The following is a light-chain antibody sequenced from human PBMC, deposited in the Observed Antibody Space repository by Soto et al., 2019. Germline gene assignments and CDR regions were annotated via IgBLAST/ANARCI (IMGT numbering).Light chain of an antibody. V-gene: IGKV1-5*03. CDR2: KAY. J-gene: IGKJ4*01. CDR1: QSISSW. Sequence: DIQMTQSPSTLSASVGDRVTITCRASQSISSWMAWYRQKPGKVRKRLIYKAYSLESGVPSRFSGSGSGTEFTLTISSLQPDDFATYYCQQYNSNLHTFGGGTKVEIK. CDR3: QQYNSNLHT.